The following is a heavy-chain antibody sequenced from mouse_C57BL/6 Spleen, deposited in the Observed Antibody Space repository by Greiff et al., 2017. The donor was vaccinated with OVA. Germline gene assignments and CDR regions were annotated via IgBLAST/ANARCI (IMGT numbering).Heavy chain of an antibody. D-gene: IGHD1-1*01. V-gene: IGHV14-4*01. CDR2: IDPENGDT. Sequence: EVQLQQSGAELVRPGASVKLSCTASGFNIKDDYMHWVKQRPEQGLEWIGWIDPENGDTEYASKFQGKATITADTSSNTAYLQLSSLTSEDTAVYYCTTWDYYGYAMDYWGQGTSVTVSS. J-gene: IGHJ4*01. CDR1: GFNIKDDY. CDR3: TTWDYYGYAMDY.